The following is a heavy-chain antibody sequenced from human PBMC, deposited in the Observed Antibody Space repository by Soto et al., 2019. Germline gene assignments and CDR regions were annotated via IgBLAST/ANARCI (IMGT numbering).Heavy chain of an antibody. CDR2: INPNSGGT. J-gene: IGHJ5*02. CDR1: GYTFTGYY. D-gene: IGHD5-12*01. V-gene: IGHV1-2*02. CDR3: ARESGYDWSNWFDP. Sequence: ASVKVSCKASGYTFTGYYMHWVRQAPGQGLEWMGWINPNSGGTNYAQKFQGRVTMTRDTSISTAYMELSRLRSDDTAVYYCARESGYDWSNWFDPWGQGTLVTVSS.